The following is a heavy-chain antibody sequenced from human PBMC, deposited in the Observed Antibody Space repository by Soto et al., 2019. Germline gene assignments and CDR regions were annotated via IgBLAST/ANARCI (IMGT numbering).Heavy chain of an antibody. V-gene: IGHV1-69*06. D-gene: IGHD4-17*01. Sequence: QVQLVQSGAEVKKPGSSVKVSCKASGGTFSSFLISWVRQAPGQGLEWMGGIIPMFGTVNYAQNFQGRVTITADKYTTTAYLELSSLRSEDTAMYYCARTRGDYGDYFDNWGQGTLVTVSS. J-gene: IGHJ4*02. CDR2: IIPMFGTV. CDR3: ARTRGDYGDYFDN. CDR1: GGTFSSFL.